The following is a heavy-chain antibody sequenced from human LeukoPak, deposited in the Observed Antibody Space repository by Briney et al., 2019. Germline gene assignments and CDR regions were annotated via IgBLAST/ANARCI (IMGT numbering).Heavy chain of an antibody. D-gene: IGHD6-13*01. CDR3: ARGQLADRYIFDY. Sequence: GASVKVSCKASGYTFTNYYIHWVRQAPGQGLEWMGVINPNGSTTSCAQNFQARVTMTRDTSTSTVYMELTSLTSEDTSMYYCARGQLADRYIFDYWGQGTLVTVSS. V-gene: IGHV1-46*01. J-gene: IGHJ4*02. CDR2: INPNGSTT. CDR1: GYTFTNYY.